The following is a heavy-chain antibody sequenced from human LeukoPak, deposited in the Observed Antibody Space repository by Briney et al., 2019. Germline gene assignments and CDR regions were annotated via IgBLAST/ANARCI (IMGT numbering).Heavy chain of an antibody. CDR3: ARLKCISTTCPSRYVMDV. CDR1: GGSISSYY. V-gene: IGHV4-59*01. D-gene: IGHD2-2*01. CDR2: IYYSGNT. J-gene: IGHJ6*02. Sequence: SETLSLTCSVSGGSISSYYWSWIRQPPGKGLEYIGYIYYSGNTNYNPSLKSRVTISVDTSKDQFSLNLTSVTAADTAVYYCARLKCISTTCPSRYVMDVWGQGTTVTVSS.